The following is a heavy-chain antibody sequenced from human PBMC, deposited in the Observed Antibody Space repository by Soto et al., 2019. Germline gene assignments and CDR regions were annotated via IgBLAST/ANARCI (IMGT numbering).Heavy chain of an antibody. CDR3: AKGDHYYDSSRSHY. Sequence: HPGGSLRLSCAASGFTFSSYGMHWVRQAPGKGLEWVAVISYDGSNKYYADSVKGRFTISRDNSKNTLYLQMNSLRAEDTAVYYCAKGDHYYDSSRSHYWGQGTLVTVAS. D-gene: IGHD3-22*01. J-gene: IGHJ4*02. CDR2: ISYDGSNK. CDR1: GFTFSSYG. V-gene: IGHV3-30*18.